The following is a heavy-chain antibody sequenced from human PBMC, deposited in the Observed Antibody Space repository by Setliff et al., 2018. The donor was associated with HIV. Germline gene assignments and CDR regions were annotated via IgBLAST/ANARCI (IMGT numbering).Heavy chain of an antibody. D-gene: IGHD2-15*01. CDR2: IIPIFGTA. CDR3: ARVVVVAAKLDY. Sequence: GASVKVSCKASGGTFSSYAISWVRQAPGQGLEWMGGIIPIFGTANYAQKFQGRVTITADESTSTAYMELRSLRSDDTAVYYCARVVVVAAKLDYWGQGTLVTVSS. CDR1: GGTFSSYA. J-gene: IGHJ4*02. V-gene: IGHV1-69*13.